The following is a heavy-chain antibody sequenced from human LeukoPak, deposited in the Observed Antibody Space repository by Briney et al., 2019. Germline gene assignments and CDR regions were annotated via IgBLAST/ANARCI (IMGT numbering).Heavy chain of an antibody. D-gene: IGHD2-21*02. CDR3: ARELISGDWTWDI. CDR1: GYTFTRYS. CDR2: INPSGGST. V-gene: IGHV1-46*01. J-gene: IGHJ3*02. Sequence: ASVKVSCKASGYTFTRYSINWVRQAPGQGHEWMGIINPSGGSTTYAQKFQGRVTMTRDTSTSTVYMELSSLRSEDTAVYYCARELISGDWTWDIWGQGTMVTVSS.